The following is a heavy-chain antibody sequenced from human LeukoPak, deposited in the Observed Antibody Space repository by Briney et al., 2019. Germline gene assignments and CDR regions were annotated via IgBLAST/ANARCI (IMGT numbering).Heavy chain of an antibody. V-gene: IGHV3-48*01. CDR1: GFTFSSYS. Sequence: PGGSLRLSCAASGFTFSSYSMNWVRQAPGKGLEWVSYISSSSSTIYYADSVKGRFTISRDNAKNSLYLQMNSLKTEDTAVYYCTTTSDYGDHKRWGQGTLVTVSS. D-gene: IGHD4-17*01. CDR3: TTTSDYGDHKR. CDR2: ISSSSSTI. J-gene: IGHJ4*02.